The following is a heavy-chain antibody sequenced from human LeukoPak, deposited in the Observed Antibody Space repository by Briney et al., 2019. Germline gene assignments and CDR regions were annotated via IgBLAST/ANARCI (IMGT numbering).Heavy chain of an antibody. V-gene: IGHV4-34*01. CDR2: INHSGST. CDR1: GGSFSGNY. J-gene: IGHJ6*02. CDR3: ARGEVLRYFDWLSPYYYGMDV. D-gene: IGHD3-9*01. Sequence: KASETLSLTCAVYGGSFSGNYWSWIRQPPGKGLEWIGEINHSGSTNYNPSLKSRITISVDTSRNQFSLKLSSVTAVDTAVYYCARGEVLRYFDWLSPYYYGMDVWGQGTTVTVSS.